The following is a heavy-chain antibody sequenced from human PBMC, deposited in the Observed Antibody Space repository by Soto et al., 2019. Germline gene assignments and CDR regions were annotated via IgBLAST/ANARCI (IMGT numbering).Heavy chain of an antibody. CDR2: ISGSGGST. D-gene: IGHD1-26*01. J-gene: IGHJ4*02. CDR1: GFTFSDYA. Sequence: GGSLRLSCVASGFTFSDYAMAWVRQSPGKGLEWVSSISGSGGSTYYADSVKGRFTISRDNAKNTVYLHVNTLRDEDTAVYYCARGGAMGVDYWGQGTLVTVSS. V-gene: IGHV3-23*01. CDR3: ARGGAMGVDY.